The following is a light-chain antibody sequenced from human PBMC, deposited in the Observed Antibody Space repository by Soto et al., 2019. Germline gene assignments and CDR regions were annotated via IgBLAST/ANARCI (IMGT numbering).Light chain of an antibody. CDR3: QQSNSAPLT. CDR2: AAS. J-gene: IGKJ4*01. Sequence: DTPMTQSPSSLSASVGDRVTITCRASQGITKYLNWYQQKPGKAPKLLIYAASSLQSGVPSRFSGSGYGTDFTLTISSLQPEDSATYFCQQSNSAPLTFGGGTRVEIK. V-gene: IGKV1-39*01. CDR1: QGITKY.